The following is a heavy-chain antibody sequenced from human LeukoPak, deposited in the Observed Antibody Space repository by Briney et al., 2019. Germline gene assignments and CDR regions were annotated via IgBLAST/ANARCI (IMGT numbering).Heavy chain of an antibody. D-gene: IGHD2-2*02. J-gene: IGHJ4*02. CDR1: GCTFSSYA. V-gene: IGHV3-23*01. CDR2: IIGSGGSS. Sequence: PGGSLRLSCAASGCTFSSYAMSWVRQAPGKGLEWVSAIIGSGGSSHYADSVKGRFTISRDNSKDTLYLQMNSLRAEDTAVYYCAKEYCSTTSCYTDYWGQGTLVTVSS. CDR3: AKEYCSTTSCYTDY.